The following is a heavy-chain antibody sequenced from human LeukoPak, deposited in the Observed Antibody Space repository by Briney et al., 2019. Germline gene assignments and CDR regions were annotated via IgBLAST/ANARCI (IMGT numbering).Heavy chain of an antibody. V-gene: IGHV4-61*02. CDR1: GDSISSGDYY. CDR2: IYTSGST. D-gene: IGHD4-17*01. J-gene: IGHJ4*02. CDR3: ARDDHGDYGQDY. Sequence: SETLSLTCTVSGDSISSGDYYWSWIRQPAGKGLEWIGRIYTSGSTNYNPSLKSRVTMSVDTSKNQFSLKLSSVTAADTAVYYCARDDHGDYGQDYWGQGTLVTVSS.